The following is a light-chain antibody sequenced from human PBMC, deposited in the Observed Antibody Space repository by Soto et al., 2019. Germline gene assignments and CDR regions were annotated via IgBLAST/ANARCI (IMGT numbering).Light chain of an antibody. Sequence: QSVLTQPPSVSEAPRQRVTISCSGSSSNIGNNAVNWYQQLPGKAPKLLIYYDDLLPSGVSDRFSGSKSGTSASLAISGLQSEDEADYYRAAWDDSLNGPVFGGGTKLTV. J-gene: IGLJ3*02. CDR1: SSNIGNNA. CDR3: AAWDDSLNGPV. V-gene: IGLV1-36*01. CDR2: YDD.